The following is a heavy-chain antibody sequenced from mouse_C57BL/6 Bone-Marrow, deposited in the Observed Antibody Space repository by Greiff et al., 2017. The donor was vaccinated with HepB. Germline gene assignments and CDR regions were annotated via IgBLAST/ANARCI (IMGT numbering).Heavy chain of an antibody. D-gene: IGHD1-1*01. V-gene: IGHV5-6*02. CDR1: GFTFSSYG. CDR3: ARLTVVATDYAMDY. J-gene: IGHJ4*01. CDR2: ISSGGSYT. Sequence: EVKLEESGGDLVKPGGSLKLSCAASGFTFSSYGMSWVRQTPDKRLEWVATISSGGSYTYYPDSVKGRFTISRDNAKNTLYLQMSSLKSEDTAMYYCARLTVVATDYAMDYWGQGTSVTVSS.